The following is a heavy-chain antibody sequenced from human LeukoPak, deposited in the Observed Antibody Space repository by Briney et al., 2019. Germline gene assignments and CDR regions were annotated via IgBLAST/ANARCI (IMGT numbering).Heavy chain of an antibody. CDR2: IYYSGST. V-gene: IGHV4-39*01. D-gene: IGHD3-16*02. CDR3: VRAYDYVWGSYRYYFDY. Sequence: SETLSLTCTVSGGSISSSSYYWGWIRQPPGKGLEWIGSIYYSGSTYYNPSLKSRVTISVDTSKNQFSLKLSSVTAADTAVYYCVRAYDYVWGSYRYYFDYWGQGILVTVSS. J-gene: IGHJ4*02. CDR1: GGSISSSSYY.